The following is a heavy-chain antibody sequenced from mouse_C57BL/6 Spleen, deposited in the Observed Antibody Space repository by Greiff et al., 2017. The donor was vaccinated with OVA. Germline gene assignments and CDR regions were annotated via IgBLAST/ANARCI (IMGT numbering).Heavy chain of an antibody. CDR1: GYTFTSYW. Sequence: VQLQQPGAELVKPGASVKLSCKASGYTFTSYWMHWVKQRPGQGLEWIGMIHPNSGSTNYNEKFKSKATLTVDKSSSTAYMQLSSLTSEDSAVYYCARGTPLYYDYDVRYFDVWGTGTTVTVSS. CDR2: IHPNSGST. D-gene: IGHD2-4*01. J-gene: IGHJ1*03. CDR3: ARGTPLYYDYDVRYFDV. V-gene: IGHV1-64*01.